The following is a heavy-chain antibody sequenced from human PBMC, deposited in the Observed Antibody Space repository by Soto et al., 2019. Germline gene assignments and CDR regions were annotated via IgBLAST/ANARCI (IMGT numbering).Heavy chain of an antibody. CDR3: ARGLILWFGELSRRGGYYYYMDV. CDR1: GGSFSGYQ. J-gene: IGHJ6*03. D-gene: IGHD3-10*01. CDR2: INDSGNI. Sequence: QVQLQQWGAGLLKPSETLSLTCAVYGGSFSGYQWSWIRQTPGKGLEWIGEINDSGNINYNPSLRSRVTILVDTAKKHISLKLSSVTAADTAFYFCARGLILWFGELSRRGGYYYYMDVWGKGTTVTVSS. V-gene: IGHV4-34*01.